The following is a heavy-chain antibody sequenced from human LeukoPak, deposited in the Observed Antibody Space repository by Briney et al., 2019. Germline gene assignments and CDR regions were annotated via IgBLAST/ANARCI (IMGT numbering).Heavy chain of an antibody. D-gene: IGHD3-10*01. CDR1: GFTFGDCA. J-gene: IGHJ6*03. V-gene: IGHV3-15*01. CDR2: IKSKTDGGTT. Sequence: GGSLRLSCTASGFTFGDCAISWVRQAPGKGLEWVGRIKSKTDGGTTDYAAPVKGRFTISRDDSKNTLYLQMNSLKTEDTAVYYCTTVVPYYYYMDVWGKGTTVTISS. CDR3: TTVVPYYYYMDV.